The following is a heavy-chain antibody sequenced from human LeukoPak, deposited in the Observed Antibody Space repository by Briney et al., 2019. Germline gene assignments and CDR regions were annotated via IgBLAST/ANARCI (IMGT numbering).Heavy chain of an antibody. Sequence: GGSLRLSCAASGFTFSSYWMSWVRQAPGKGLEWVANIKQDGSEKYYVDSVKGRFTISRDNAKNSLFLQMNSLRAEDTAVFYCARVKGYYYDSSGYYYFDYWGQGTLVTVSS. D-gene: IGHD3-22*01. J-gene: IGHJ4*02. V-gene: IGHV3-7*01. CDR3: ARVKGYYYDSSGYYYFDY. CDR1: GFTFSSYW. CDR2: IKQDGSEK.